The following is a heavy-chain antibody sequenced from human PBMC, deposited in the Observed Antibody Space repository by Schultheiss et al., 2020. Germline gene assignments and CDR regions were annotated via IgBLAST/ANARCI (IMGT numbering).Heavy chain of an antibody. CDR1: GFSFRGYE. V-gene: IGHV3-48*03. CDR3: ARDRFGYGMDV. CDR2: ISSSGSTR. Sequence: GGSLRLSCAASGFSFRGYEMNWVRQTPGKGLEWVSYISSSGSTRYYADSVKGRFTISRDNSKNTLYLQMNSLRAEDTAVYYCARDRFGYGMDVWGQGTTVTVS. D-gene: IGHD3-16*01. J-gene: IGHJ6*02.